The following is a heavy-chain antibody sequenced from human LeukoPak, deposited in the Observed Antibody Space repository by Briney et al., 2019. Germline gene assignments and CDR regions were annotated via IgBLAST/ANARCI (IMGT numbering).Heavy chain of an antibody. Sequence: ASVKVSCKVSGYTFTDYYMHWVQQAPGKGLEWMGLVDPEDGETIYAEKFQGRVTITADTSTDTAYMELSSLRSENTAVYYCATERTKTTSFDYWGQGTLVTVSS. CDR3: ATERTKTTSFDY. D-gene: IGHD1-14*01. J-gene: IGHJ4*02. V-gene: IGHV1-69-2*01. CDR2: VDPEDGET. CDR1: GYTFTDYY.